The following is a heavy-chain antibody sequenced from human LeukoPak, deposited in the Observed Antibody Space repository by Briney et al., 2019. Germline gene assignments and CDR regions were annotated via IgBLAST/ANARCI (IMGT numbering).Heavy chain of an antibody. CDR1: GGSFSDYY. CDR3: ATTTTIASWFDP. D-gene: IGHD2-21*01. J-gene: IGHJ5*02. CDR2: INPSGST. V-gene: IGHV4-34*01. Sequence: PSETLSLTCAVYGGSFSDYYWGWIRQPPGKGLEWIGEINPSGSTNYSPSLKSRVTISVDTSKNQFSLKLSSVTAADTAVYYCATTTTIASWFDPWGQGTLVTVSS.